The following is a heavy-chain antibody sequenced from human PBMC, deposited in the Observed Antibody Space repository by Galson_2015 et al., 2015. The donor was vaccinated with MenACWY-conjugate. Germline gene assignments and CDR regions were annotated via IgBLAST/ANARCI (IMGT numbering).Heavy chain of an antibody. D-gene: IGHD2-2*03. CDR2: MYTGGST. Sequence: SLRLSCAVSGFTVTSNYMSWVRQAPGKGLEWVSVMYTGGSTYYAVSVKGRFTISRDKSKNTLRLQMNSLRAEDTAVYYCARGESSYGYDFEYWGQGTLVTVSS. J-gene: IGHJ4*02. CDR1: GFTVTSNY. V-gene: IGHV3-66*02. CDR3: ARGESSYGYDFEY.